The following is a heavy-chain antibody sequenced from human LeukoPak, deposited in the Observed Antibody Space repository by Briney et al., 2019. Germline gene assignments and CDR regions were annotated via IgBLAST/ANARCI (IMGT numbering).Heavy chain of an antibody. Sequence: SETLSLTCTVSGYSISSGYYWGWIRQPPGKGLEWIGSIYHSGSTYYNPSLKSRVTISVDTSKNQFSPKLSSVTAADTAVYYCAYRRNFDYWGQGTLVTVSS. V-gene: IGHV4-38-2*02. J-gene: IGHJ4*02. CDR1: GYSISSGYY. CDR2: IYHSGST. CDR3: AYRRNFDY.